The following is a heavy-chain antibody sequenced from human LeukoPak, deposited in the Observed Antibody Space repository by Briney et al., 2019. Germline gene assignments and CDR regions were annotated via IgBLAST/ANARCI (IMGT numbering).Heavy chain of an antibody. V-gene: IGHV1-8*01. CDR1: GYTFTYD. D-gene: IGHD6-13*01. J-gene: IGHJ4*02. CDR3: ARAPIASAVIDC. CDR2: VNPNNGKT. Sequence: ASVKVSCKTSGYTFTYDIYWVRQAPGPGLELMGWVNPNNGKTGYCAQKFRGRLTMTRSTSISTAYMQLSSLRSDDTAVYYCARAPIASAVIDCWGQGTLVTVSS.